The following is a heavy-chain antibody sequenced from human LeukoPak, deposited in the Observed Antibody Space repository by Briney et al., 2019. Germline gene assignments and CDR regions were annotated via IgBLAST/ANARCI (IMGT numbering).Heavy chain of an antibody. D-gene: IGHD6-13*01. V-gene: IGHV3-74*01. J-gene: IGHJ4*02. CDR1: GFTFSSYC. Sequence: GGSLRLSCAASGFTFSSYCMNWVRQAPGKGLEWVSCISSGGWSTYYADSVKGRFTPSTHNTDNTLYRQLNRRRAEDTAVYYCARVSLFTGISTTYWGEGCPVTASS. CDR2: ISSGGWST. CDR3: ARVSLFTGISTTY.